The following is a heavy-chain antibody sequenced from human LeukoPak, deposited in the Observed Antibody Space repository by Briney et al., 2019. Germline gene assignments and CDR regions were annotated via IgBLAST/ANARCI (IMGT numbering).Heavy chain of an antibody. V-gene: IGHV4-61*01. CDR3: ARTGTPPYYYYYMDV. Sequence: SEILSLTCTVSGYSISSGFYWGWIRQPPGKGLEWIGYIYYSGSTNYNPSLKSRVTISVDTSKNQFSLKLSSVTAADTAVYYCARTGTPPYYYYYMDVWGKGTTVTVPS. CDR2: IYYSGST. J-gene: IGHJ6*03. CDR1: GYSISSGFY. D-gene: IGHD1-14*01.